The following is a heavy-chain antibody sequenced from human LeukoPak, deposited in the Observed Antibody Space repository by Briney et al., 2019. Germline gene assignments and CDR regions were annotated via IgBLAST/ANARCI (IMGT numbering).Heavy chain of an antibody. Sequence: PSETLSLTCTVSGGSISSYYWSWIRQPPGKGLEWIGYIYTSGSTNYNPSLKSRVTISVDTSKNQFSLKLSSVTAADTVVYYCARQYYDSSGAEYFQHWGQGTLVTVSS. CDR3: ARQYYDSSGAEYFQH. CDR2: IYTSGST. CDR1: GGSISSYY. D-gene: IGHD3-22*01. V-gene: IGHV4-4*09. J-gene: IGHJ1*01.